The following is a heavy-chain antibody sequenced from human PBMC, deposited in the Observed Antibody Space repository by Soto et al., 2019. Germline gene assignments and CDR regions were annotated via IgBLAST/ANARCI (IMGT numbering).Heavy chain of an antibody. J-gene: IGHJ4*02. CDR3: AKMSSENYYDPVFS. Sequence: QVQLVESGGGLVKTSGSLRIACAASGFTFSDYYMSWVRQAPGKGLEWVSYISSSGNTLYYADSLKGRFTISRDNAKNSVYLQMNSLRAEDTALYFCAKMSSENYYDPVFSWGQGTLVTVSS. CDR1: GFTFSDYY. D-gene: IGHD3-22*01. V-gene: IGHV3-11*01. CDR2: ISSSGNTL.